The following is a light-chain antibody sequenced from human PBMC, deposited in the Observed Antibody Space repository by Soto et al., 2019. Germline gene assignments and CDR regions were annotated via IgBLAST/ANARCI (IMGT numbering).Light chain of an antibody. Sequence: MVLTQSPGTLSLAPGGRATLCCRASQSVSSSYLAWYQQTPRQAPRLLIYGASSSPTGIPDRFSGSGSGTDFPLTISRLEPEDSAVYYCQQYGSSSTFGQGTRLEIK. CDR1: QSVSSSY. V-gene: IGKV3-20*01. J-gene: IGKJ5*01. CDR2: GAS. CDR3: QQYGSSST.